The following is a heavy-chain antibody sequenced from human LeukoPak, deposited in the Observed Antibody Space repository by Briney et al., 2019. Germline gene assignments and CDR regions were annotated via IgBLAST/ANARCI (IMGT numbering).Heavy chain of an antibody. D-gene: IGHD4-17*01. V-gene: IGHV3-48*03. CDR1: GFTFSSYE. CDR3: ARWATVTTYYYYMDV. Sequence: GGSLRLSCAASGFTFSSYEMNWVRQAPGKGLEWVSYISSSGSTIYYADSVKGRFTISRDNAKNSLYLQMNSLRAEDTAVYYCARWATVTTYYYYMDVWGKGTTVTVSS. J-gene: IGHJ6*03. CDR2: ISSSGSTI.